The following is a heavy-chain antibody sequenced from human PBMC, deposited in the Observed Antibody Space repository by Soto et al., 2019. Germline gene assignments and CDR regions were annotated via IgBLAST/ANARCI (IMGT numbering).Heavy chain of an antibody. V-gene: IGHV1-8*01. D-gene: IGHD6-13*01. CDR3: ARDRAGGSSWYYYYYGMDV. CDR1: GYTFTSYD. CDR2: MNPNSGNT. Sequence: QVQLVQSGAEVKKPGASVKVSCKASGYTFTSYDINWVRQATGQGLEWMGWMNPNSGNTGYAQKFQGRVTMTRNTSISTAYMELSSLRSEDTAVYYCARDRAGGSSWYYYYYGMDVWGQGTTVTVSS. J-gene: IGHJ6*02.